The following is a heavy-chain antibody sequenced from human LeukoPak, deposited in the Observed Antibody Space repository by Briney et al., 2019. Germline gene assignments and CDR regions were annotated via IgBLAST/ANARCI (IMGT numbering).Heavy chain of an antibody. Sequence: GGSLRLSCAASGFTFSSYSMNWVRQAPGKGLEWVSSISSSSSYIYYADSVKGRFTISRDNSKNTLYLQTNSLRAEDTAVYYCARDPYSGSFIDYWGQGTLVTVSS. CDR3: ARDPYSGSFIDY. CDR1: GFTFSSYS. CDR2: ISSSSSYI. V-gene: IGHV3-21*01. J-gene: IGHJ4*02. D-gene: IGHD1-26*01.